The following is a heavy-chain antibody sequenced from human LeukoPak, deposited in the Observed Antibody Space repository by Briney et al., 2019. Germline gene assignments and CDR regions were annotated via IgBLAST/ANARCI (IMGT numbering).Heavy chain of an antibody. J-gene: IGHJ5*02. Sequence: SGPTLVKPTQTLTLTCTFSGFSLTTSGVGVGWIGQPPGKALEWLAVVYWDDDKRYSPSLKSRLTITKDTSKNQVVLTLTNMDPVDTATYYCARRMNNWFDPWGQGTLVTVSS. V-gene: IGHV2-5*02. CDR3: ARRMNNWFDP. CDR1: GFSLTTSGVG. CDR2: VYWDDDK. D-gene: IGHD2-8*01.